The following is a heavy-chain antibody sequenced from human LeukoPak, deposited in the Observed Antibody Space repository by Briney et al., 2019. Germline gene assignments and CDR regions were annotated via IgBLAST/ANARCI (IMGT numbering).Heavy chain of an antibody. V-gene: IGHV3-21*01. CDR1: GFTFSSYA. D-gene: IGHD6-13*01. CDR3: ARAVDRQLGWIGYGVY. CDR2: ISSSSSYI. Sequence: PGGSLRLSCAASGFTFSSYATSWVRQAPGKGLEWVSSISSSSSYIYYADSVKGRFTISRDNAKNSLYLQMNSLRAEDTAVYYCARAVDRQLGWIGYGVYWGQGTLVTVSS. J-gene: IGHJ4*02.